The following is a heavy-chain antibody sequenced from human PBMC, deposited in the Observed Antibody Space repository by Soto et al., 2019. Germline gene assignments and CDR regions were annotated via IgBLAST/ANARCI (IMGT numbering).Heavy chain of an antibody. V-gene: IGHV3-20*01. Sequence: GGSLRLSCAASGFTFDDYGMSWVRQAPGKGLEWVSGINRNGGRTGYADSVKGRFTISRDNAKNSLYLQMNRLRAEDTALYHCARWHDYGDYVSDYWGQGTLVTVSS. D-gene: IGHD4-17*01. CDR1: GFTFDDYG. J-gene: IGHJ4*02. CDR3: ARWHDYGDYVSDY. CDR2: INRNGGRT.